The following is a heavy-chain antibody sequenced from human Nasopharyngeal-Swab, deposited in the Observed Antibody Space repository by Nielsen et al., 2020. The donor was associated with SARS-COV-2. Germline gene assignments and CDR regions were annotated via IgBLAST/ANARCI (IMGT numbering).Heavy chain of an antibody. V-gene: IGHV3-30*18. CDR2: ISYDGSNK. D-gene: IGHD5-18*01. Sequence: GGSLRLSCAASGFTFSSYGMHWVRQAPGKGLEWVAVISYDGSNKYYADSVKGRFTISRDNSKNTLYLQMNSLRAEDTAVYYCAKDWGYKSDYYYYMDVWGKGTTVTVSS. J-gene: IGHJ6*03. CDR1: GFTFSSYG. CDR3: AKDWGYKSDYYYYMDV.